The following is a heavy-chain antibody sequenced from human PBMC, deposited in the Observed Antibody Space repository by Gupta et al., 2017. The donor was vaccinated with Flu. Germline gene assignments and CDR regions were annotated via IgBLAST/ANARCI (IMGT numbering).Heavy chain of an antibody. J-gene: IGHJ6*02. D-gene: IGHD2-2*01. CDR1: GGSFSGYS. CDR3: ARSCSTSCHLGV. Sequence: QVQLQQWGAGLLKPSETLSLTCAVYGGSFSGYSWNWIRQSPGKGLEWIGEISHSGSTNYNPSLKSRVTISVDTSKNQFSLNLSSMTAADTAVYYCARSCSTSCHLGVWGQGTTVTVSS. V-gene: IGHV4-34*01. CDR2: ISHSGST.